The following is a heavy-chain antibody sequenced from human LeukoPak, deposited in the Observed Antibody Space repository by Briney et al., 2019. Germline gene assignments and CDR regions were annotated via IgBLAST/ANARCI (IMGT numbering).Heavy chain of an antibody. CDR1: GFPFSSHG. D-gene: IGHD5-24*01. V-gene: IGHV3-30*03. Sequence: SGGSLRLSCAASGFPFSSHGMNWVRQAPGKGLEWVAVISYDGSNKKYADSVKGRFTISRVNSQKTLYLQMNSLRAEDAAVYYCARGAARMVEMGTMISFEYWGQGTLVTVSS. CDR2: ISYDGSNK. J-gene: IGHJ4*02. CDR3: ARGAARMVEMGTMISFEY.